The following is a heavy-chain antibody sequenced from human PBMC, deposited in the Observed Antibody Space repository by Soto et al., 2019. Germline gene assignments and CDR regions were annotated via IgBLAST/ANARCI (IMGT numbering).Heavy chain of an antibody. CDR3: AKDSNLTTWASNH. Sequence: PGKGLEWVSAISASGDITYYADSVKGRFTISRDSSKNTLYLQMNGLRAEDTAIYYCAKDSNLTTWASNHWGQGTLVTVSS. J-gene: IGHJ5*02. V-gene: IGHV3-23*01. D-gene: IGHD7-27*01. CDR2: ISASGDIT.